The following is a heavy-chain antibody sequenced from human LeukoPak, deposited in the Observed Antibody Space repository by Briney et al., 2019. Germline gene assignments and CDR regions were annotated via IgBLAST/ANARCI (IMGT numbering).Heavy chain of an antibody. CDR1: GFTFNSYA. J-gene: IGHJ4*02. Sequence: GGSLRLSCAASGFTFNSYAMSWVRQAPGKGLEWVSAISPGGSDTYYADSVRGRFTISRDNSKNTLYLQMNSLRAEDTAVYYCARDFELSHWGQGTLVTVSS. V-gene: IGHV3-23*01. CDR3: ARDFELSH. D-gene: IGHD3-16*02. CDR2: ISPGGSDT.